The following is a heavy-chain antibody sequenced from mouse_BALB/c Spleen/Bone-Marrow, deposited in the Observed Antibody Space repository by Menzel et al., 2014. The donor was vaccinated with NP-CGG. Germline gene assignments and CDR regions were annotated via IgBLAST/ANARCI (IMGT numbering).Heavy chain of an antibody. CDR3: ARKDYFSYAAMDY. J-gene: IGHJ4*01. CDR1: GFTFSSFG. CDR2: ISGGSSII. Sequence: EVQLQESGGGLVQPGGSRKLSCAASGFTFSSFGMHWVRQAPEKGLEWVAYISGGSSIIYYADTVKGRFTISRDNPKNTLFLQMTSLRSEDTAIYYCARKDYFSYAAMDYWGQGTSVTVSS. D-gene: IGHD1-1*01. V-gene: IGHV5-17*02.